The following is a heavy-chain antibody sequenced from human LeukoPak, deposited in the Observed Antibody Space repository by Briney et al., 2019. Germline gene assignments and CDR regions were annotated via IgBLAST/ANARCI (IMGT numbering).Heavy chain of an antibody. D-gene: IGHD5-18*01. J-gene: IGHJ6*02. CDR3: AKDRAAMVTSYYGMDV. Sequence: PGGSLRLSCAASGFTFSSYAMSWVRQAPGKGLEWVSAISGSGGSTYYADSVKGRFTISRDNSKNTLYLQMNSLRAEDTAVYYCAKDRAAMVTSYYGMDVWGQGTTVTVSS. CDR1: GFTFSSYA. CDR2: ISGSGGST. V-gene: IGHV3-23*01.